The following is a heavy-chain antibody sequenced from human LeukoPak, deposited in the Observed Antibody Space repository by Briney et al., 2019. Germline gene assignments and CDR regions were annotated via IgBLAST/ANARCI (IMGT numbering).Heavy chain of an antibody. CDR1: GFTFSNFA. CDR2: ISYDGSNK. D-gene: IGHD3-9*01. V-gene: IGHV3-30*01. CDR3: TRDPHFYNDILTGLDY. Sequence: PGRSLRLSCAATGFTFSNFAMQWVRQAPGKGLEWVAVISYDGSNKYYADSVKGRFTISRDNSKNTLSLQMNSLRAEDTAVYYCTRDPHFYNDILTGLDYWGQGTLVTVSS. J-gene: IGHJ4*02.